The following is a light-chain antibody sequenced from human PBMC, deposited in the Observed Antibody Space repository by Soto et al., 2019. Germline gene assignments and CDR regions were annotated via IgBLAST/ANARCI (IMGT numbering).Light chain of an antibody. CDR1: QSISSSY. CDR3: QQYGSSPRT. J-gene: IGKJ1*01. V-gene: IGKV3-20*01. Sequence: EIVMTQSPGTLSVSPGERATLSCSASQSISSSYLAWYQQKPGQAPRLLIYGASTRATGIPDRFSGSGSGTDFTLTISRLESEDFAVYYCQQYGSSPRTFGQGTKVDIK. CDR2: GAS.